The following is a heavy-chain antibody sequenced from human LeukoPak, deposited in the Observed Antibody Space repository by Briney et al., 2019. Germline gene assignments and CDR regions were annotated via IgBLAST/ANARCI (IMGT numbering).Heavy chain of an antibody. J-gene: IGHJ4*02. V-gene: IGHV3-30*02. CDR1: GFTFSSYG. CDR2: IRYDGSNK. Sequence: GGSLRLSCAASGFTFSSYGMHWVRQAPGKGLEWVAFIRYDGSNKYYADSVKGRFTISRDNSKNTLYLQMNSLRAEDTAVYYCASYLSARTIDYWGQGTLVTVSS. D-gene: IGHD5-18*01. CDR3: ASYLSARTIDY.